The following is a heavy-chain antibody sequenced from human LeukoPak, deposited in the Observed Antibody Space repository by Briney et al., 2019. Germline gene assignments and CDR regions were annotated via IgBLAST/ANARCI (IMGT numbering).Heavy chain of an antibody. J-gene: IGHJ5*02. D-gene: IGHD2-2*01. V-gene: IGHV4-39*01. CDR2: IYSSGST. CDR3: ARGGRSYCSSTSCYAVRGWFDP. Sequence: SETLSLTCAVSGASVSGSNYYWGWIRQPPGKGLEWIGNIYSSGSTYYNASLQSRVTISIDTSKNQFSLRLNSVTAADTAVYYCARGGRSYCSSTSCYAVRGWFDPWGQGTLVTVSS. CDR1: GASVSGSNYY.